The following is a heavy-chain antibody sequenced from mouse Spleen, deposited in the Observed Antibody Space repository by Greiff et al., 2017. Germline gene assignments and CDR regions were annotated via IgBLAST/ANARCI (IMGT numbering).Heavy chain of an antibody. CDR2: IYPGDGDT. CDR1: GYAFSSYW. V-gene: IGHV1-80*01. D-gene: IGHD2-4*01. Sequence: VKLMESGAELVKPGASVKISCKASGYAFSSYWMNWVKQRPGKGLEWIGQIYPGDGDTNYNGKFKGKATLTADKSSSTAYMQLSSLTSEDSAVYFCAREGDYDGPFAYWGQGTLVTVSA. J-gene: IGHJ3*01. CDR3: AREGDYDGPFAY.